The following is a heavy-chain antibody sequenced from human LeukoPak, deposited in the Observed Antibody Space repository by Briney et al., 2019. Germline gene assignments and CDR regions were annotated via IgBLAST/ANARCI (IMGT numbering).Heavy chain of an antibody. CDR3: ARGALTGPFYFDY. Sequence: SETLSLTCTVSGGSISTCFWTWIRQPPEKRLEWIGYISNSGTTNYNPSLKSRVTISVDTSKNQFSLKVTSVTAADTAVYYCARGALTGPFYFDYWGQGTLVTVSS. D-gene: IGHD3-9*01. J-gene: IGHJ4*02. CDR2: ISNSGTT. CDR1: GGSISTCF. V-gene: IGHV4-59*01.